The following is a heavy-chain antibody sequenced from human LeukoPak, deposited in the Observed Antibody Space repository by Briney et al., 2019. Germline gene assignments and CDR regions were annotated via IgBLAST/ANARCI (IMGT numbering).Heavy chain of an antibody. CDR3: ARSGGCSSTSCSPNFDY. J-gene: IGHJ4*02. CDR1: GFTFSSYS. V-gene: IGHV3-21*01. D-gene: IGHD2-2*01. CDR2: ISSSSSYI. Sequence: GGSLRLSCAASGFTFSSYSMNWVRQAPGKGLEWVSSISSSSSYIYYADSVKGRFTISRDNAKNSLYMQMNSLRAEDTAAYYCARSGGCSSTSCSPNFDYWGQGTLVTVSS.